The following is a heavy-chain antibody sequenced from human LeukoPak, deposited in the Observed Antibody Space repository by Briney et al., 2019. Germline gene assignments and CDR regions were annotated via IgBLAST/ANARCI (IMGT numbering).Heavy chain of an antibody. J-gene: IGHJ4*02. CDR2: IYHSGST. CDR3: ARVWAGDYDSSGYYPDY. CDR1: GFTFDDYA. D-gene: IGHD3-22*01. V-gene: IGHV4-30-2*01. Sequence: LRLSCAASGFTFDDYAMHWVRQPPGKGLEWIGYIYHSGSTYYNPSLKSRVTISVDRSKNQFSLKLSSVTAADTAVYYCARVWAGDYDSSGYYPDYWGQGTLVTVSS.